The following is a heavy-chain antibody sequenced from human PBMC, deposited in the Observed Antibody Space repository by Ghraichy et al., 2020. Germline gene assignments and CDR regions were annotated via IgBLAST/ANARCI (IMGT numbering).Heavy chain of an antibody. CDR3: AAEGYYYDSSGYLTSDY. CDR2: IVVGSGNT. CDR1: GFTFTSSA. V-gene: IGHV1-58*01. J-gene: IGHJ4*02. Sequence: SVKVSCKASGFTFTSSAVQWVRQARGQRLEWIGWIVVGSGNTNYAQKFQERVTITRDMSTSTAYMELSSLRSEDTAVYYCAAEGYYYDSSGYLTSDYWGQGTLVTVSS. D-gene: IGHD3-22*01.